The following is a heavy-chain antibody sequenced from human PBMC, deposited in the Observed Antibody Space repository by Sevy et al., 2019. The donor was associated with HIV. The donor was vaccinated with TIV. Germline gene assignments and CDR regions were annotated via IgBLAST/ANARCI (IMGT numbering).Heavy chain of an antibody. V-gene: IGHV3-9*01. CDR2: ISWNSGSI. D-gene: IGHD2-15*01. Sequence: GGSLRLSCAASGFTFDDYAMHWVRQALGKGLEWVSGISWNSGSIGYADSVKGRFTISRDNAKNSLYLQMNSRRAEDTALYYCAKAIGYCSGGSCYSSPYYYYGMDVWGQGTTVTVSS. J-gene: IGHJ6*02. CDR1: GFTFDDYA. CDR3: AKAIGYCSGGSCYSSPYYYYGMDV.